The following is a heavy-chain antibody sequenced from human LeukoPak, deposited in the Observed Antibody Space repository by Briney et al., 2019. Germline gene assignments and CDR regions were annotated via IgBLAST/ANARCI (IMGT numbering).Heavy chain of an antibody. V-gene: IGHV3-23*01. CDR1: GFSFSSYA. J-gene: IGHJ5*02. CDR2: VSETGDGT. Sequence: PGGSLSLSCAVSGFSFSSYAMSWVRQAPGKGLEWVSTVSETGDGTYYADSVKGRFTISRDNSKNTLYLQMNSLRAEDTAVYYCAKGTTLDWFDPWGQGTLVTVSS. CDR3: AKGTTLDWFDP. D-gene: IGHD4-17*01.